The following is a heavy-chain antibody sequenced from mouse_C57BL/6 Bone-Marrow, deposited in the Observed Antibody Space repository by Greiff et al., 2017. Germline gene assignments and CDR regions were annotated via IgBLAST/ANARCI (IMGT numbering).Heavy chain of an antibody. V-gene: IGHV1-53*01. CDR1: GYTFTSYW. CDR3: ARGGIYYYGSSLWYFDV. Sequence: QVQLKQPGTELVKPGASVKLSCKASGYTFTSYWMHWVKQRPGQGLEWIGNINPNNGGTNYNEKFKSKATLTVDKSSSTAYMQLSSLTSEDSAVYYCARGGIYYYGSSLWYFDVWGTGTTVTVSS. J-gene: IGHJ1*03. CDR2: INPNNGGT. D-gene: IGHD1-1*01.